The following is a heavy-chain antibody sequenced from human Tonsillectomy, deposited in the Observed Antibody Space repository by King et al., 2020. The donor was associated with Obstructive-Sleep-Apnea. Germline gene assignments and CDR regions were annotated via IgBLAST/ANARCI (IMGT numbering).Heavy chain of an antibody. CDR3: ARGRSAYDGYNSLGPGDN. V-gene: IGHV3-30*04. CDR2: ISYDGSNK. CDR1: GFTFSSYA. J-gene: IGHJ4*02. D-gene: IGHD5-24*01. Sequence: VQLVESGGGVVQPGRSLRLSCAASGFTFSSYAMHWVRQAPGKGLEWVAVISYDGSNKYYADSVKGRFTISRDNSKNTLYLQVNSLRAEDTAVYYCARGRSAYDGYNSLGPGDNWGQGTLVTVSS.